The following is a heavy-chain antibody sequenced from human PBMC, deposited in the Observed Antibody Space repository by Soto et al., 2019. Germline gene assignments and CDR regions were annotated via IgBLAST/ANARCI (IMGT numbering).Heavy chain of an antibody. CDR3: ARHYDSSSLEYYYYGMDV. CDR2: IYPGDSDT. CDR1: GYSFTSYW. D-gene: IGHD3-22*01. Sequence: GESLKISCKGSGYSFTSYWIGWVRQMPEKGLEWMGIIYPGDSDTRYSPSFQGQVTISADKSISTAYLQWSSLKASDTAMYYCARHYDSSSLEYYYYGMDVWGQGTTVTVSS. V-gene: IGHV5-51*01. J-gene: IGHJ6*02.